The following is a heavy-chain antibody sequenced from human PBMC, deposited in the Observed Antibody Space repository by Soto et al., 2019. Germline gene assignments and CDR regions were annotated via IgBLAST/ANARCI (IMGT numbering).Heavy chain of an antibody. J-gene: IGHJ4*02. CDR2: IYYSGST. V-gene: IGHV4-39*01. CDR3: ASPVDNWNDWSLRH. CDR1: GGSISSSSYY. Sequence: SETLSLTCTVSGGSISSSSYYWGWIRQPPGKGLEWIGSIYYSGSTYYNPSLKSRVTISVDTSKNQFSLKLSSVTAADTAVYYCASPVDNWNDWSLRHWGQGTLVTVSS. D-gene: IGHD1-1*01.